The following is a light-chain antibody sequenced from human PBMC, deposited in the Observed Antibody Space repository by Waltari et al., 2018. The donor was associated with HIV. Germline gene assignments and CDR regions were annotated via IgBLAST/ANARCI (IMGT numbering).Light chain of an antibody. CDR2: EDT. Sequence: NFMLTQPHSVSESPGKTVTISCTRSSGRVASHFVQWYQHRPGRSPTTVIYEDTRRPSGVPDRFSGSIDSSSNSASLTISGLKTEDEADYYCQSYDTSNQGVFGGGTKLTVL. CDR1: SGRVASHF. CDR3: QSYDTSNQGV. V-gene: IGLV6-57*01. J-gene: IGLJ3*02.